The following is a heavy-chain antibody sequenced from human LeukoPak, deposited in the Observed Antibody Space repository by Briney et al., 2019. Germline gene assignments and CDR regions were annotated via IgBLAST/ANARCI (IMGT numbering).Heavy chain of an antibody. V-gene: IGHV1-69*05. CDR1: GGTFSSYA. D-gene: IGHD2-2*01. J-gene: IGHJ6*03. CDR2: IIPIFGTA. Sequence: GASVKVSCKASGGTFSSYAISWVRQAPGQGLEWMGGIIPIFGTANYAQKFQGRVTITTDESTSTAYMELSSLRSEDTAVYYCARGANQTPAPGLYYYYYMDVWGKGTTVTVSS. CDR3: ARGANQTPAPGLYYYYYMDV.